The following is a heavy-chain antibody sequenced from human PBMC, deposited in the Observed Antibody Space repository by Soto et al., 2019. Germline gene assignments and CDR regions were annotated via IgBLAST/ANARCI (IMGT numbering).Heavy chain of an antibody. CDR2: IYAGDSDT. V-gene: IGHV5-51*01. CDR3: ARHDCSGGSCPFDY. D-gene: IGHD2-15*01. CDR1: GDRFISYW. Sequence: PVASRTLCSHGSGDRFISYWIAWVRPLPGKGLEWMGIIYAGDSDTRYSPSFQGQVTISADKSISTAYLQWSSLKASDTAMYYCARHDCSGGSCPFDYWGQGTL. J-gene: IGHJ4*02.